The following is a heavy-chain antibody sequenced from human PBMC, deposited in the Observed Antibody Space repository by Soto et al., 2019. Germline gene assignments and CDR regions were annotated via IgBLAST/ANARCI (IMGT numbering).Heavy chain of an antibody. CDR1: GDSVSSNSAA. V-gene: IGHV6-1*01. Sequence: PSQTLSLTCAISGDSVSSNSAAWNWIRQSPSRGLEWLGRTFYRSKWYNDYAVSVKSRITINPDTSKNQFSLQLNSVTPEDTAVYYCTSPKNELRFYSYNGIDVWGQGPPVTVSS. CDR2: TFYRSKWYN. D-gene: IGHD1-7*01. CDR3: TSPKNELRFYSYNGIDV. J-gene: IGHJ6*02.